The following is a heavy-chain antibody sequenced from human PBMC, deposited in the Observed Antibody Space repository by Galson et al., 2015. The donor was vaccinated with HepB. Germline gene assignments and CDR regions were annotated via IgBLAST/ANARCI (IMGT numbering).Heavy chain of an antibody. CDR3: ARVPRLRKGYKSPFDY. V-gene: IGHV6-1*01. D-gene: IGHD5-24*01. J-gene: IGHJ4*02. CDR1: GDSVSSNSSL. Sequence: CAISGDSVSSNSSLWNWIRQSPSRGLEWLGRTYYRSKWNNDYAVPVKSRISITSDTSKNHFSLQLNSVTPEDTAVYFCARVPRLRKGYKSPFDYWGQGTLVTVSS. CDR2: TYYRSKWNN.